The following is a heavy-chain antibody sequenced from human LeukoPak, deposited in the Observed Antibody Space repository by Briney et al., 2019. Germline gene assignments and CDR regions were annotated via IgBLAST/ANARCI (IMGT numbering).Heavy chain of an antibody. J-gene: IGHJ4*02. D-gene: IGHD3-16*01. Sequence: GGPLRLSCAASGFTFSSYEMNWVRQAPGKGLEWVSYISSSGDTIYYADSVEGRFTISRDNAKNSLYLQMNSLRAEDTATYYCARDASFDPGSYADYWGQGTLVTVSS. V-gene: IGHV3-48*03. CDR2: ISSSGDTI. CDR1: GFTFSSYE. CDR3: ARDASFDPGSYADY.